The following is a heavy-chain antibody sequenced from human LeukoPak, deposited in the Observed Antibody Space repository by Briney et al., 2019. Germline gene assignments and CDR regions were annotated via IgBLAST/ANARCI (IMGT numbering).Heavy chain of an antibody. CDR3: ARANHYDFWSGYYTGWYYFDY. Sequence: SETLSLTCTVSGGSISSYYWSWIRQPPGKGLEWIGYIYYSGSTNYNPSLKSRVTISVDTSKNQFSLKLSSVTAADTAVYYCARANHYDFWSGYYTGWYYFDYWGQGTLVTVSS. CDR2: IYYSGST. D-gene: IGHD3-3*01. CDR1: GGSISSYY. J-gene: IGHJ4*02. V-gene: IGHV4-59*01.